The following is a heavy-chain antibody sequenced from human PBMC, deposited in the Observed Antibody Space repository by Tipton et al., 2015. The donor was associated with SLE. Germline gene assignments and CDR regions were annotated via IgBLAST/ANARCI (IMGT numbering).Heavy chain of an antibody. Sequence: SLRLSCAASGSNVSNNYMTWVRQAPGKGLEWVSIIYSGGLTYYANSVKGRFTISRDNSKNTVYLQMNRLRAEDTAVYYCSLGIAVADFWGQGTLVAVSS. D-gene: IGHD6-13*01. J-gene: IGHJ4*02. CDR3: SLGIAVADF. CDR1: GSNVSNNY. V-gene: IGHV3-53*05. CDR2: IYSGGLT.